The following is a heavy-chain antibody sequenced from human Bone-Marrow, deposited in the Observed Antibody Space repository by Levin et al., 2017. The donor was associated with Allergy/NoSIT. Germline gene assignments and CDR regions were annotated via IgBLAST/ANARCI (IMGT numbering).Heavy chain of an antibody. CDR2: INPRNGGT. D-gene: IGHD5-24*01. CDR3: AREACSAGRCYTGEGYPYFDP. J-gene: IGHJ5*02. V-gene: IGHV1-46*01. CDR1: GYEFISHP. Sequence: PVASVKVSCKSSGYEFISHPIHWLRQAPAQGLQWMGRINPRNGGTDYAHQFEDRVIMTSDTSTKMVYLELRSLRFDDTAVYYCAREACSAGRCYTGEGYPYFDPWGQGTLVSVSS.